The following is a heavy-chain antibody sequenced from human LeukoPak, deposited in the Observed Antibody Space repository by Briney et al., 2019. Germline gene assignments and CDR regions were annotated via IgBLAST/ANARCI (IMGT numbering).Heavy chain of an antibody. D-gene: IGHD2-2*02. V-gene: IGHV1-69*13. CDR3: ARDAGYCSSTSCYTGDFDY. CDR2: IIPIFGTA. J-gene: IGHJ4*02. Sequence: SVKVSCKASGGTLSSYAISWVRQAPGQGLEWMGGIIPIFGTANYAQKFQGRVTITADESTSTAYMELSSLSSEDTAVYYCARDAGYCSSTSCYTGDFDYWGQGTLVTVSS. CDR1: GGTLSSYA.